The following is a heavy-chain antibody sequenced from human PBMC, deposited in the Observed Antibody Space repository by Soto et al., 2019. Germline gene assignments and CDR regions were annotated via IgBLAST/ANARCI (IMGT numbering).Heavy chain of an antibody. CDR2: IYPGDSDT. CDR1: VYSFTSYW. CDR3: ARHRRVTVVRGVIISDYYYGMDV. J-gene: IGHJ6*02. D-gene: IGHD3-10*01. Sequence: GESLKISCKGSVYSFTSYWIGWVRQMPGKGLEWMGIIYPGDSDTRYSPSFQGQVTISADKSISTAYLQWSSLKASDTAMYYCARHRRVTVVRGVIISDYYYGMDVWGQGTTVTVSS. V-gene: IGHV5-51*01.